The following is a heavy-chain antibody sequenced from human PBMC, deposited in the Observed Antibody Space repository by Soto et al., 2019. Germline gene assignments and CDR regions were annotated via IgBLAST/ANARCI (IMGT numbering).Heavy chain of an antibody. J-gene: IGHJ5*02. D-gene: IGHD2-2*01. CDR1: GGSFSGYY. CDR3: ARAVVVVPAAPQYNWFDP. V-gene: IGHV4-34*01. Sequence: NPSETLSLTCAVYGGSFSGYYWSWIRQPPGKGLEWIGEINHSGSTNYNPSLKSRVTISVDTSKNQFSLKLSSVTAADTAVYYCARAVVVVPAAPQYNWFDPWGQGTLVTVSS. CDR2: INHSGST.